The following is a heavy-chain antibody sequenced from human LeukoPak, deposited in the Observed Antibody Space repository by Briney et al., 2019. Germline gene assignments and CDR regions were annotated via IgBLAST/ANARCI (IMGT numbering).Heavy chain of an antibody. D-gene: IGHD3-9*01. CDR2: ITGSSGNM. Sequence: GGSLRLSCAASEFTFSNYGMNWVRQAPGKGLEWVSHITGSSGNMYYADSVKGRFTISRDNAKNSLYLQMNSLRDEDTAVYYCARDRFLTASYDYWGQGTLVTVSS. CDR3: ARDRFLTASYDY. V-gene: IGHV3-48*02. J-gene: IGHJ4*02. CDR1: EFTFSNYG.